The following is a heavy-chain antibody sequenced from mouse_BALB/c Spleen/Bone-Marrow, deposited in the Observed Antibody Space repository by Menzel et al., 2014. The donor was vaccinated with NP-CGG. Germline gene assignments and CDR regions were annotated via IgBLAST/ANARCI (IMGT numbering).Heavy chain of an antibody. V-gene: IGHV1S56*01. D-gene: IGHD2-4*01. Sequence: VKLMESGPELVKPGASVRISCKASGYTFXSYYIHWVKQRPGQGLEWIGWIYPGNVNTKYNEKFKGKATLTADKSSSTAYMQLSSLTSEDSAVYFCARNDYDYFDYWGQGTTLTVSS. J-gene: IGHJ2*01. CDR2: IYPGNVNT. CDR3: ARNDYDYFDY. CDR1: GYTFXSYY.